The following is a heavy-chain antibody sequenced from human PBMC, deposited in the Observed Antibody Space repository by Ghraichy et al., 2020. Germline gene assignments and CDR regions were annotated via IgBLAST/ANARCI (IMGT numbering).Heavy chain of an antibody. D-gene: IGHD6-19*01. Sequence: SETLYLTCTVSGGSISSYYWSWIRQPPGKGLEWIGYIYYSGSTNYNPSLKSRVTISVDTSKNQFSLKLSSVTAADTAVYYCARELSVAGTGGYYYYYGMDVWGQGTTVTVSS. V-gene: IGHV4-59*01. CDR2: IYYSGST. CDR3: ARELSVAGTGGYYYYYGMDV. CDR1: GGSISSYY. J-gene: IGHJ6*02.